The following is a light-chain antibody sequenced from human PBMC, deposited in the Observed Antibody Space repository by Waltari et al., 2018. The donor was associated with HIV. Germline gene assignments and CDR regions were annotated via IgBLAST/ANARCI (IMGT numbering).Light chain of an antibody. CDR2: AAS. CDR3: QQYKTYPIT. J-gene: IGKJ5*01. V-gene: IGKV1-16*01. Sequence: DIQMTQSPSSLSASVGDRVFITFRTSQGIGNSLAWFQQKPGKAPASLINAASNLRTGVPSRFSGSGSDTDFTLTISGLQPEDFATYYCQQYKTYPITFGQGTRL. CDR1: QGIGNS.